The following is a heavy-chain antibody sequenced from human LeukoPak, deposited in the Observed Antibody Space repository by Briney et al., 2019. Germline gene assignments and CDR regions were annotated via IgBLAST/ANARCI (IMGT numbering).Heavy chain of an antibody. CDR1: GFTFSSYG. J-gene: IGHJ4*02. Sequence: GGSLRLSCAASGFTFSSYGMHWVRQAPGKGLEWVAVISYDGSNKYYADSVKGRFTISRDNSKNTLYVQMNSLRAEDTAVYYCAKDKVVRGVKGYLDYWGQGTLVTVSS. CDR2: ISYDGSNK. D-gene: IGHD3-10*01. CDR3: AKDKVVRGVKGYLDY. V-gene: IGHV3-30*18.